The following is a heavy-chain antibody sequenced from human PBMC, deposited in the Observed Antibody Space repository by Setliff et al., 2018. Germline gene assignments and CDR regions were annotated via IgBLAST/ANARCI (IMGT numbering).Heavy chain of an antibody. CDR2: IYPGDSDT. Sequence: PGESLKISCKGSGYSFTSYWIGWVRQMPGKGLEWMGIIYPGDSDTRYSPSFEGQVTTSVDKSISTAYLQWSSLKASDTAMYYCARDSNYEGAYDYWGQGTLVTVSS. J-gene: IGHJ4*02. V-gene: IGHV5-51*01. CDR3: ARDSNYEGAYDY. CDR1: GYSFTSYW. D-gene: IGHD4-4*01.